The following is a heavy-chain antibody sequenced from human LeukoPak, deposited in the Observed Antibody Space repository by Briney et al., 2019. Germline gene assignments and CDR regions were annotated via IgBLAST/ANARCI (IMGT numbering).Heavy chain of an antibody. CDR1: GFTFSTYG. Sequence: GGSLRLSCAASGFTFSTYGMHWVRQAPGKGLVWVSCISSDGSIAINADSVEGRFTVSRDNAKNTLYLQMNSLRVEDTAVYYCARADYGGNSDFHYWGQGTLVTVSS. CDR3: ARADYGGNSDFHY. V-gene: IGHV3-74*01. J-gene: IGHJ4*02. D-gene: IGHD4-23*01. CDR2: ISSDGSIA.